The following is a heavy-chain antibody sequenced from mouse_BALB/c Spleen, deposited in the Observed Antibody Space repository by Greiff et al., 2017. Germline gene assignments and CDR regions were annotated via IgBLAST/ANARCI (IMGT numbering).Heavy chain of an antibody. V-gene: IGHV5-6-3*01. Sequence: EVKVVESGGGLVQPGGSLKLSCAASGFTFSSYGMSWVRQTPDKRLELVATINSNGGSTYYPDSVKGRFTISRDNAKNTLYLQMSSLKSEDTAMYYCASVDSSGPFAYWGQGTLVTVSA. CDR2: INSNGGST. CDR1: GFTFSSYG. J-gene: IGHJ3*01. CDR3: ASVDSSGPFAY. D-gene: IGHD3-2*01.